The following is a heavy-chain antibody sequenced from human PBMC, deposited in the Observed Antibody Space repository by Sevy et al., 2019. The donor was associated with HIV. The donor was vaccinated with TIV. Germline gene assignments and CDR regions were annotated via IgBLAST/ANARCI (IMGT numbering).Heavy chain of an antibody. CDR1: GFTVNSNY. J-gene: IGHJ4*02. CDR2: IHSDDTT. D-gene: IGHD5-18*01. CDR3: AGGKSGYGYALNY. Sequence: GGSLRLSCAASGFTVNSNYMTWVRQAPGKGLEGVSVIHSDDTTYHADSVKDRFTISRDNSKNTLYIHMSNLRAEDTAVYYCAGGKSGYGYALNYWGQGTLVTVSS. V-gene: IGHV3-66*01.